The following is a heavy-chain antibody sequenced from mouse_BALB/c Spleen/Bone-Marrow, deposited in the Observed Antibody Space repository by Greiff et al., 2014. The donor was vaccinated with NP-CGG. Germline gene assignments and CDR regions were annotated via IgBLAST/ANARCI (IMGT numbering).Heavy chain of an antibody. D-gene: IGHD3-2*01. V-gene: IGHV5-12-2*01. J-gene: IGHJ2*01. CDR2: ISDGGGRA. Sequence: EVKLVESGGGLVQPGGSLKLSCAASGFTFSSYTMSWIRQTPEKRLKWVAYISDGGGRAYYPDTVKGRFTISRDNAKNTLYLQMSSLKSEDTAMYYCARQLDSSGYVLDYWGQGTTLTVSS. CDR3: ARQLDSSGYVLDY. CDR1: GFTFSSYT.